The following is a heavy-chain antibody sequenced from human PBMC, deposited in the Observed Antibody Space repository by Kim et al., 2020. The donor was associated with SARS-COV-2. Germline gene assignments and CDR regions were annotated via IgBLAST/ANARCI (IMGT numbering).Heavy chain of an antibody. CDR3: ARDHRGVNWFDP. D-gene: IGHD3-10*01. Sequence: SETLSLTCTVSGGSISSYYWSWIRQPPGKGLEWIGYIYYSGSTNYNPSLKSRVTISVDTSKNQFSLKLSSVTAADTAVYYCARDHRGVNWFDPWGQGTLVTVSS. V-gene: IGHV4-59*13. J-gene: IGHJ5*02. CDR1: GGSISSYY. CDR2: IYYSGST.